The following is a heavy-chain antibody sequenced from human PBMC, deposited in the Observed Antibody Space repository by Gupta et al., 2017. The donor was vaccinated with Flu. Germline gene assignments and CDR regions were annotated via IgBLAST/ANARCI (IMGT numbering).Heavy chain of an antibody. V-gene: IGHV3-23*01. D-gene: IGHD2-15*01. CDR2: ISGPGSSA. J-gene: IGHJ3*02. CDR1: GLIFNNYA. Sequence: EVLLLESGGGLVQSGGSLRLSCAASGLIFNNYAMSWVRQAPGKGLEWVSTISGPGSSAYYADSVQGRFTISRDNSKNTLYLQMSSLSAEDTATYYCATASCSGGRCSSVHDAFDIWGRGTVVTFSP. CDR3: ATASCSGGRCSSVHDAFDI.